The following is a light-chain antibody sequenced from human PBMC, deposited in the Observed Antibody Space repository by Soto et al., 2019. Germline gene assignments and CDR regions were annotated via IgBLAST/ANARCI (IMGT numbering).Light chain of an antibody. V-gene: IGKV3-15*01. CDR3: QQYNKGKTIK. CDR2: RAS. Sequence: EIAVSDYPAALSAATLDRATLSFRASQSVSSDLAWYQQKPGQAPRLLIYRASTRASDIQARFSGSGSETEFTLTISSVQSADFAVYYCQQYNKGKTIKFCQGTRLEIK. J-gene: IGKJ5*01. CDR1: QSVSSD.